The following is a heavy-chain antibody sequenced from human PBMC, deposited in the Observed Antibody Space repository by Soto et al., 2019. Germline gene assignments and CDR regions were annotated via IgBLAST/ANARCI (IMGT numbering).Heavy chain of an antibody. CDR1: DYTFTAYW. V-gene: IGHV5-51*01. J-gene: IGHJ3*02. CDR2: INPGDSDV. CDR3: YRPDHSEYACYRPKDI. Sequence: PGESLKISCKGFDYTFTAYWIGWVRQMPGKGLEWMGVINPGDSDVKYSPPFEGQVTISADKSINTAYLQWRSLKASDTAMYYCYRPDHSEYACYRPKDICGQVKMCTAS. D-gene: IGHD2-2*01.